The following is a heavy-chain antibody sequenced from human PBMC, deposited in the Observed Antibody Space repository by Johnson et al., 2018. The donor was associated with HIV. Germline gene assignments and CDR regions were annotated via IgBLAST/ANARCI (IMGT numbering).Heavy chain of an antibody. CDR1: GFTFSSYG. Sequence: VQLVESGGGVVQPGGSLRLSCAASGFTFSSYGMPWVRQAPGKGLEWVSGINWNGASPGYAASLKGRFTISRDNAKNSLYLQMNSLRAEDTALYYCARGGYCTGGVCLGDAFDIWGQGTMVTVSS. D-gene: IGHD2-8*02. J-gene: IGHJ3*02. CDR3: ARGGYCTGGVCLGDAFDI. V-gene: IGHV3-20*04. CDR2: INWNGASP.